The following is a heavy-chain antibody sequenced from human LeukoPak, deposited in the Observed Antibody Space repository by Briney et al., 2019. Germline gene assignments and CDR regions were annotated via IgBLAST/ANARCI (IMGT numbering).Heavy chain of an antibody. V-gene: IGHV1-24*01. CDR2: IHPEERET. D-gene: IGHD2-15*01. J-gene: IGHJ4*02. Sequence: GAPVRVSCKVSGHIVTELSFHWVRQAPGKGLEWMGGIHPEERETIYAQKFQGRVTMTEDTTTDTAYLELSSLGSEDTAVYYCATDAYCSGGSYYNFDYWGQGTLVSLS. CDR3: ATDAYCSGGSYYNFDY. CDR1: GHIVTELS.